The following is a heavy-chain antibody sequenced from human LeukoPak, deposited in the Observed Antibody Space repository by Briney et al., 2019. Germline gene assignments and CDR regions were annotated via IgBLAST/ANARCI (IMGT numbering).Heavy chain of an antibody. D-gene: IGHD2-21*01. J-gene: IGHJ6*04. Sequence: SETLSLTCSVSGGSISTFYWTWVRQPAGKGLEWIGRVDTSGSTHYNPSLRGRVTMSLDTSKYQFSLKLSSVTAADTAVYYCAREGGEDVWGKGTTVTVSS. V-gene: IGHV4-4*07. CDR1: GGSISTFY. CDR3: AREGGEDV. CDR2: VDTSGST.